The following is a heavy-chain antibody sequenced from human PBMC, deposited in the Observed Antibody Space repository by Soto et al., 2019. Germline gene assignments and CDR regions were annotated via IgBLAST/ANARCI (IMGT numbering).Heavy chain of an antibody. V-gene: IGHV3-21*01. Sequence: GGSLRLSCAASGFTFSSYSMNWVRQAPGKGLEWVSSISSSSSYIYYADSVKGRFTISRDNARNSVYLQMNSLRAEDTAVYYCARDIYDSGWYPAYWGQGTLVTVSS. CDR3: ARDIYDSGWYPAY. D-gene: IGHD6-19*01. CDR2: ISSSSSYI. J-gene: IGHJ4*02. CDR1: GFTFSSYS.